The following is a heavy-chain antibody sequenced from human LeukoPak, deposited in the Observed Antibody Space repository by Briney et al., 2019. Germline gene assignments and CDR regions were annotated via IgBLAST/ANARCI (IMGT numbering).Heavy chain of an antibody. CDR2: IIPIFGTA. CDR3: ARDLGSSSSGEIHC. V-gene: IGHV1-69*13. D-gene: IGHD6-6*01. J-gene: IGHJ4*02. CDR1: GGTFSSYA. Sequence: ASVKVSCKASGGTFSSYAISWVRQAPGQGLEWMGGIIPIFGTANYAQKFQGRVTITADESTSTAYMGLSSLRSEVTAVYYCARDLGSSSSGEIHCWGQGTLVTVSS.